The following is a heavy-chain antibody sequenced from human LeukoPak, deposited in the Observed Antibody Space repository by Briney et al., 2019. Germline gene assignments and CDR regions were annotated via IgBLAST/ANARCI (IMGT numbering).Heavy chain of an antibody. CDR2: LSGSGVST. J-gene: IGHJ5*02. V-gene: IGHV3-23*01. CDR3: ARRGTDYCTPSSCHPNWFAP. D-gene: IGHD4-11*01. Sequence: PGGSLRLSCAASGFTFSSYAMSWVRQAPGKGLEWVSTLSGSGVSTYYADSVKGRFTISRDNVKNSLYLQMNSLRAEDTAVYFCARRGTDYCTPSSCHPNWFAPWGQGTQVTVSS. CDR1: GFTFSSYA.